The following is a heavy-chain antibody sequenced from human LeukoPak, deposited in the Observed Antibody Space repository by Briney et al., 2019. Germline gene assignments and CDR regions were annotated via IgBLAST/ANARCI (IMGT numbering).Heavy chain of an antibody. V-gene: IGHV3-30*03. CDR2: ISYDGSNK. Sequence: RGSLRLSCAASGFTFSSYGMHWVRQAPGKGLEWVAVISYDGSNKYYADSVKGRFTISRDNSKNTLYLQMNSLRAEDTAVYYCARRLRRNYFDYWGQGTLVTVSS. CDR3: ARRLRRNYFDY. D-gene: IGHD4-17*01. CDR1: GFTFSSYG. J-gene: IGHJ4*02.